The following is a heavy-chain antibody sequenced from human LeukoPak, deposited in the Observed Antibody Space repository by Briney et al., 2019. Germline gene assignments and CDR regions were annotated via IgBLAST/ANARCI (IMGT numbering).Heavy chain of an antibody. V-gene: IGHV1-69*13. J-gene: IGHJ3*02. Sequence: ASVKVSCKASGGTFSSYASSWVRQAPGQVLEWMGGIIPIFGTANYAQKFQGRVTITADESTSTAYMELSSLRSEDTAVYYCASGYDSSGYYALNGAFDIWGQGTMVTVSS. D-gene: IGHD3-22*01. CDR2: IIPIFGTA. CDR3: ASGYDSSGYYALNGAFDI. CDR1: GGTFSSYA.